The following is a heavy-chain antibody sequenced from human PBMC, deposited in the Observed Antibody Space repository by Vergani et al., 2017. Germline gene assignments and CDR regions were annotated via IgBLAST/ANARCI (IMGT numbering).Heavy chain of an antibody. CDR1: GGSISSSSYY. CDR2: IYYSGST. D-gene: IGHD5-24*01. CDR3: AIHGGKMATTGYFDY. J-gene: IGHJ4*02. V-gene: IGHV4-39*01. Sequence: QLQLQESGPGLVKPSETLSLTCTVSGGSISSSSYYWGWIRQPPGKGLEWIGSIYYSGSTYYNPSLKSRVTISVDTSKNQCSLKLSAVTAADTAVYYCAIHGGKMATTGYFDYWGQGTLVTVSS.